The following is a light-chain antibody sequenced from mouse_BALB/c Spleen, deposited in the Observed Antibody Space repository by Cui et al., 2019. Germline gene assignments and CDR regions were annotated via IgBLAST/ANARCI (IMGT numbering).Light chain of an antibody. CDR3: QQWSSNPPT. CDR2: GTA. J-gene: IGKJ5*01. CDR1: SSVSY. Sequence: QIVLTQSPALMSASPGEKVTMTCSASSSVSYMYWYQQTPRSSPKRWMYGTAKLACGVTARCSGSGSGTSYSVRISSMEAEDAATYYCQQWSSNPPTFGAGTKLELK. V-gene: IGKV4-68*01.